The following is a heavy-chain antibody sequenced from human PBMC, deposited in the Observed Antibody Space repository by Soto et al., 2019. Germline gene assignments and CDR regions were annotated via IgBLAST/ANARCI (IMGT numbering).Heavy chain of an antibody. D-gene: IGHD6-19*01. V-gene: IGHV3-23*01. CDR1: GFTFSNYP. Sequence: EVQLLESGGGLVQPGGSLRLSCAASGFTFSNYPMSWVRQAPGKGLEWVSTISNSGGSTYYADSVKGLSTSTSDNSENTLYLQMNSLRAEDTAVYYCAKDPARCVAVAWTLCYLDSWGQGILVTVSS. CDR3: AKDPARCVAVAWTLCYLDS. J-gene: IGHJ4*02. CDR2: ISNSGGST.